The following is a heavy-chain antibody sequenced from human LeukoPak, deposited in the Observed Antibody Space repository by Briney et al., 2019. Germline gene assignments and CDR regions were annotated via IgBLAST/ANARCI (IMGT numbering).Heavy chain of an antibody. CDR2: INSDGSST. Sequence: GRSRRLAWAASGFTVSINYMSWVRQAAGKGRVWVARINSDGSSTSYGGSVKGRFTISRDNAKDTLYLQMNSLRAEDTAMYYCVKEYLAMFADWGQGMLVTVSS. CDR3: VKEYLAMFAD. V-gene: IGHV3-74*01. D-gene: IGHD5-18*01. CDR1: GFTVSINY. J-gene: IGHJ4*02.